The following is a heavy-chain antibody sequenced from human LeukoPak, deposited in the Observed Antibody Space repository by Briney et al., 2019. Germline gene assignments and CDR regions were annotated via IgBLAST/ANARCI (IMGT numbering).Heavy chain of an antibody. CDR1: GGTFSSYA. V-gene: IGHV1-69*05. D-gene: IGHD3-3*01. Sequence: ASVKVSCKASGGTFSSYAISWVRQAPGQGLEWMGRIIPIFGTANYAQKFQGRVTITTDESTSTAYMELSSLRSEDTAVYYCARGFVSGYYDKYYFDYWGQGTLVTVSS. CDR3: ARGFVSGYYDKYYFDY. J-gene: IGHJ4*02. CDR2: IIPIFGTA.